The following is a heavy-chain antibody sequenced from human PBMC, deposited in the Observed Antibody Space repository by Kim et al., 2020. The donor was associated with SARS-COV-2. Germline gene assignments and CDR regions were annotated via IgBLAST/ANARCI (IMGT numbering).Heavy chain of an antibody. Sequence: YPDSEKGRFTISRDNSKNTVYLRMNGLGVEDTAVYFCARDRGGTGAVFDYWGQGTLVTVSS. D-gene: IGHD2-8*02. J-gene: IGHJ4*02. CDR3: ARDRGGTGAVFDY. V-gene: IGHV3-53*01.